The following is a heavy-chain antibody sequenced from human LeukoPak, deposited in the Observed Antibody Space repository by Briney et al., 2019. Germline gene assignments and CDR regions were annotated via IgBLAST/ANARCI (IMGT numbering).Heavy chain of an antibody. CDR2: IYTSGST. J-gene: IGHJ5*02. CDR3: ARLHSVGAIGWFDP. CDR1: GGSISSGSYY. Sequence: SETLSLTCTVSGGSISSGSYYWSWIRQPAGKGLEWIGRIYTSGSTNYNPSLKSRVTISVDTSKNQFSLKLSSVTAADTAVYYCARLHSVGAIGWFDPWGQGTLVTVSS. D-gene: IGHD1-26*01. V-gene: IGHV4-61*02.